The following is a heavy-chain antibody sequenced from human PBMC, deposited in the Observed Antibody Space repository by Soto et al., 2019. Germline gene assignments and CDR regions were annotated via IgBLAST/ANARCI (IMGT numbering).Heavy chain of an antibody. CDR3: ARTRNYIVATPPDY. V-gene: IGHV3-64*04. Sequence: GGSLRLSCSASGFTFSSYAMHWVRQAPGKGLEYVSSISTNGGSTHYADSVKGRFTISRDNSKNTLYLQMNSLRVEDTAVYYCARTRNYIVATPPDYWGQGTLVTSPQ. J-gene: IGHJ4*02. CDR1: GFTFSSYA. D-gene: IGHD5-12*01. CDR2: ISTNGGST.